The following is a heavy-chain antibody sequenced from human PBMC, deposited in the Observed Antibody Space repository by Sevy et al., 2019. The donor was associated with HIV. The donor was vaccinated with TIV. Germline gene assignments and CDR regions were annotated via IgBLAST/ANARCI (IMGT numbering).Heavy chain of an antibody. CDR2: INSGGTTM. V-gene: IGHV3-11*01. J-gene: IGHJ4*02. D-gene: IGHD1-1*01. Sequence: GGSLRLSCAASRFTFSDYYMSWIRQAPGKGLEWVSYINSGGTTMYYADSLKGRLTISRDNAKNSLYLQMNSLRAEDTAVYYCARVRYNYGSYYLDYWGQGTLVTVSS. CDR1: RFTFSDYY. CDR3: ARVRYNYGSYYLDY.